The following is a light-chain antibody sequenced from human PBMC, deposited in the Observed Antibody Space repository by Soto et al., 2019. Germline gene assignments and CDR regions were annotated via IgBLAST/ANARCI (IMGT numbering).Light chain of an antibody. CDR2: KTS. J-gene: IGKJ1*01. V-gene: IGKV1-5*03. CDR1: QSIDSW. CDR3: KKYKSPPWT. Sequence: DIQMTQSPSTLSASVGDRVTITCRASQSIDSWLAWYQKKPGKAPKLLIYKTSSLESGVSSRFSGSGFGTEFTLTISSLQPDDFATYYCKKYKSPPWTFGQGTKVEIK.